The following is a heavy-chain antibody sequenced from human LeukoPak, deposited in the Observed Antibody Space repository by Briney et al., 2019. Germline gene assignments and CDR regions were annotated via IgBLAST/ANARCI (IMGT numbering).Heavy chain of an antibody. Sequence: SETLSLTCAVSGGSISPYHWTWIRQPPGKGLEWIGYISYSGSANYSPSLKSRVTISIDTSKSQFSLKLSSVTAADTAVYYCARHLDYYGSGSYEYWGQGTLVTVSS. CDR3: ARHLDYYGSGSYEY. J-gene: IGHJ4*02. D-gene: IGHD3-10*01. V-gene: IGHV4-59*08. CDR2: ISYSGSA. CDR1: GGSISPYH.